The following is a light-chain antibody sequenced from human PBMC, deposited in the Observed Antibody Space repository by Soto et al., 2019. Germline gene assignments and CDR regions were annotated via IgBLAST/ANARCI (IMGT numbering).Light chain of an antibody. CDR1: QSVSSN. Sequence: IVMTQSRATLSVSPGERATLSCRASQSVSSNLAWYQQKPGQAPRLLIYGASTRATGIPARFSGSGSGTEFTLTISSLQSEDFAVYYCQQYNNLRTFGQGTKVEIK. V-gene: IGKV3-15*01. CDR2: GAS. J-gene: IGKJ1*01. CDR3: QQYNNLRT.